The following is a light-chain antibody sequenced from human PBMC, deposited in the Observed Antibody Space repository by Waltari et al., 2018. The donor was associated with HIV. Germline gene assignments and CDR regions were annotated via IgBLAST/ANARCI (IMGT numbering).Light chain of an antibody. J-gene: IGLJ1*01. V-gene: IGLV1-47*01. CDR1: TSNVGSTF. CDR2: RDN. CDR3: ATWDGSLGGFYV. Sequence: QSVLTQPPSASGTPGQRVTVSCSGTTSNVGSTFVSWYQHLPGTAPKLLIYRDNRRPSGVPDRFSGSKSGASASLAISGLRSEDEGDYYCATWDGSLGGFYVFGAGTKVTVL.